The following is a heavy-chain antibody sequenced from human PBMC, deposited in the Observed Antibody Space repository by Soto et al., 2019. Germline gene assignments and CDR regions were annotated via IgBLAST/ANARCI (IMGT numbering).Heavy chain of an antibody. D-gene: IGHD2-2*01. Sequence: QVQLVQSGAEVKKPGASVKLSCKASGYTFTSSYVHWVRQAPGQGLEWMAIINPNGGSTNYAQECQGRVTVTRDTSTSTVFMELSSLQSDDTAVYYCARDLLAANYWGQGTLVTVSS. J-gene: IGHJ4*02. CDR2: INPNGGST. CDR1: GYTFTSSY. CDR3: ARDLLAANY. V-gene: IGHV1-46*01.